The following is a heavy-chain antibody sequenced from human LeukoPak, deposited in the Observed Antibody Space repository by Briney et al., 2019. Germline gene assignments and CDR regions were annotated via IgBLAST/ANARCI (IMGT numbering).Heavy chain of an antibody. D-gene: IGHD2-21*01. CDR2: FSGSGGST. V-gene: IGHV3-23*01. Sequence: GGSLRLSCAASGFTFSSYAMSWVRQAPGKGLECISGFSGSGGSTYYADSVKGRFTISRDNSKNTLYLQMNSLRAEDTAVYYCAKVETIVVGNWFDPWGQGTLVTVSS. J-gene: IGHJ5*02. CDR3: AKVETIVVGNWFDP. CDR1: GFTFSSYA.